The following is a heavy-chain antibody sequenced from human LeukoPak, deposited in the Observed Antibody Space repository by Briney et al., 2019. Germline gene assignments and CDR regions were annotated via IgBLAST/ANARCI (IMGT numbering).Heavy chain of an antibody. CDR3: AIHPSDSSGYFSY. J-gene: IGHJ4*02. CDR2: IDTKTGNP. V-gene: IGHV7-4-1*02. D-gene: IGHD3-22*01. Sequence: ASVKVSCKASGYTFTINYIHWVRQAPGQGLEYMGWIDTKTGNPTYAQGFTGRFVFSLDTSVSTAYLQISSLKAEDTAVYYCAIHPSDSSGYFSYWGQGALVTVSS. CDR1: GYTFTINY.